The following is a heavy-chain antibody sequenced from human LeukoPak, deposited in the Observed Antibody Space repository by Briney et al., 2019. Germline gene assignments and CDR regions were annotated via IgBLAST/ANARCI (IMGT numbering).Heavy chain of an antibody. J-gene: IGHJ3*02. CDR1: GYNFNGYF. Sequence: ASVKVSCKTSGYNFNGYFVHWVRQAPGQGLEWMGRINPNSGGTNYAQKFQGRVTMTRDTSISTAYMELSRLRSDDTAVYYCARVGRGWDRYYDSSGYYFYAFDIWGQGTMVTVSS. V-gene: IGHV1-2*06. CDR3: ARVGRGWDRYYDSSGYYFYAFDI. CDR2: INPNSGGT. D-gene: IGHD3-22*01.